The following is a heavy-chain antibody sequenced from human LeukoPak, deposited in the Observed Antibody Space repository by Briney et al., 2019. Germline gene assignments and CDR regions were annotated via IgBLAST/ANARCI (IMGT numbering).Heavy chain of an antibody. CDR1: GGSISSSNW. CDR2: IYHSGST. Sequence: LPETLSLTCAVSGGSISSSNWWSWVRQPPGKGLEWIGEIYHSGSTNYNPSLRSRVTISVDKSKNQFSLKLSSVTPEDTAVYYCARCLSPVGAFCYFDYWGQGTLVTVSS. J-gene: IGHJ4*02. D-gene: IGHD1-26*01. CDR3: ARCLSPVGAFCYFDY. V-gene: IGHV4-4*03.